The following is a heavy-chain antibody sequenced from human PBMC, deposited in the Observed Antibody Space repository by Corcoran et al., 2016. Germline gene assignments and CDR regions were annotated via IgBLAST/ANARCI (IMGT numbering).Heavy chain of an antibody. Sequence: QVQLQESGPGLVKPSETLSLTCTVSGGSISSYYWSWIRQPPGKGLEWIGYIYYSGSTNYNPSLKSRVTISVDTSKNQFSLKLSSVTAADTAVYYCARGPRDTAMVTPYYVDYWGQGTLVTVSS. CDR3: ARGPRDTAMVTPYYVDY. D-gene: IGHD5-18*01. J-gene: IGHJ4*02. CDR2: IYYSGST. CDR1: GGSISSYY. V-gene: IGHV4-59*01.